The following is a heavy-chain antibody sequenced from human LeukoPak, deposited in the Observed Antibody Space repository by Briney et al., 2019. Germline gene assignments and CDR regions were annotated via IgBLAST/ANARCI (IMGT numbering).Heavy chain of an antibody. CDR2: ISGSGGST. CDR1: GFTFSSYA. D-gene: IGHD5-24*01. Sequence: GGSLRLSCAASGFTFSSYAMSWVRQAPGRGLEWVSSISGSGGSTYYADSVKGRFTISRDNAKNSLYLQMNSLRAEDTAVYYCARDRYARDGNFDYWGQGNMVTVSS. V-gene: IGHV3-23*01. CDR3: ARDRYARDGNFDY. J-gene: IGHJ4*02.